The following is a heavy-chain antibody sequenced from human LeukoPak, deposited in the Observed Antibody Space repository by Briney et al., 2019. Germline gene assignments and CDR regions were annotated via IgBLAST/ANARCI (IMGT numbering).Heavy chain of an antibody. CDR2: INPSGGST. D-gene: IGHD7-27*01. J-gene: IGHJ6*03. CDR1: GYTFTSYY. Sequence: ASVKVSRKASGYTFTSYYMHWVRQAPGQGLEWKGIINPSGGSTSYAQKFQGRVTMTRDMSTSTVYMELSSLRSEDTAVYYCARVGPLGYYYYYMDVWGKGTTVTVSS. V-gene: IGHV1-46*01. CDR3: ARVGPLGYYYYYMDV.